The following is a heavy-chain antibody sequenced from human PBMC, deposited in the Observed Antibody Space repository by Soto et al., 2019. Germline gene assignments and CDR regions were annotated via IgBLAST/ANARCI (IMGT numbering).Heavy chain of an antibody. CDR3: ARAGKVFDAFDI. V-gene: IGHV3-66*01. CDR1: GFTVSSNY. J-gene: IGHJ3*02. CDR2: IYSGGST. Sequence: GGSLRLSCAASGFTVSSNYMSWVRQAPGKGLEWVSVIYSGGSTYYADSVKGRFPISRDNSKNTLYLQMNSLRAEDTAVYYCARAGKVFDAFDIWGQGTMVTVSS.